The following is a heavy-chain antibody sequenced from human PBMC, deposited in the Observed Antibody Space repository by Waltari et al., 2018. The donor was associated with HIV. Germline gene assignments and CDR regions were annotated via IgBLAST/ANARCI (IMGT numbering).Heavy chain of an antibody. V-gene: IGHV1-2*02. Sequence: QVQLVQSGAEVKKPGASVTVSCTASGYTFTGYYMPWVRQAPGHGLEWIGWVNPNMGGTKDAQKFQGRVTMTSDTSISTAYMELSRLRSDDTAVYYCARDRPYYYDSSGIDYWGQGTLVTVSS. D-gene: IGHD3-22*01. CDR2: VNPNMGGT. J-gene: IGHJ4*02. CDR1: GYTFTGYY. CDR3: ARDRPYYYDSSGIDY.